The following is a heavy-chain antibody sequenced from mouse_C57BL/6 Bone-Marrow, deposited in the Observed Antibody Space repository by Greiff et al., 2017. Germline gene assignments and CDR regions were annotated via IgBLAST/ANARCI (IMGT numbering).Heavy chain of an antibody. Sequence: EVKVVESGEGLVKPGGSLKLSCAASGFTFSSYAMSWVRQTPEKRLEWVAYISSGGDYIYYADTVTGRFSISSDNARNTLYLQMSSLNSENTAMYYCTRDPSYDGYFSYWGQGTLVTVSA. CDR1: GFTFSSYA. J-gene: IGHJ3*01. CDR3: TRDPSYDGYFSY. CDR2: ISSGGDYI. D-gene: IGHD2-3*01. V-gene: IGHV5-9-1*02.